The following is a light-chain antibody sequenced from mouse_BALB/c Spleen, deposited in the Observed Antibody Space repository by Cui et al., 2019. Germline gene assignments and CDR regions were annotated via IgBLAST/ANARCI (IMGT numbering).Light chain of an antibody. Sequence: QIVLTQSPAIMSASPGEKVTMTCSASSSVSYMYWYQQKPGSSPRLLIYDTSHLASGVPVRFSGSGSGTSYSLTISRMEAEDAATDYCQQWSSYPFTFGSGTKLEIK. V-gene: IGKV4-55*01. J-gene: IGKJ4*01. CDR2: DTS. CDR1: SSVSY. CDR3: QQWSSYPFT.